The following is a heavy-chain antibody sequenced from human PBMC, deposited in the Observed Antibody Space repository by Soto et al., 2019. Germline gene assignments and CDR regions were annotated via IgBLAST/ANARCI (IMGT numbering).Heavy chain of an antibody. CDR2: IDPKSGDT. Sequence: ASVKVSCKASGYTFTENQIHWLRRAPGQRLEWMGRIDPKSGDTTFAQTYQGRVTMTRDTSSNTVYMELTRLTSDDTAIYYCARIQLRDYIRWSFDPWGQGTLPTVSS. CDR1: GYTFTENQ. D-gene: IGHD5-18*01. CDR3: ARIQLRDYIRWSFDP. V-gene: IGHV1-2*02. J-gene: IGHJ5*02.